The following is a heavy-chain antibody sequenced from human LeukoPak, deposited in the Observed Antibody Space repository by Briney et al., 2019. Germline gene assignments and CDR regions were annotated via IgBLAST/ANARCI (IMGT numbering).Heavy chain of an antibody. CDR3: ARDLLGYCSGGSCLPTNWFDP. D-gene: IGHD2-15*01. CDR2: ISGYNGDT. Sequence: ASVKVSCKASGYTFTSNYMHWVRQAPGQGLEWMGWISGYNGDTNYAQKFQGRVTLTTDRTTSTAYLELRSLRSDDTAVYYCARDLLGYCSGGSCLPTNWFDPWGQGTLVTVSS. CDR1: GYTFTSNY. V-gene: IGHV1-18*04. J-gene: IGHJ5*02.